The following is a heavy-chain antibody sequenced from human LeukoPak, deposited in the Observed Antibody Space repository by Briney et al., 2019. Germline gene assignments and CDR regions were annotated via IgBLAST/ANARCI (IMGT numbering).Heavy chain of an antibody. CDR2: ISSSSSTI. V-gene: IGHV3-48*01. CDR1: GLTYRRYS. D-gene: IGHD3-10*01. Sequence: GGSLTLSCGAWGLTYRRYSKNCAPDATGGGVVGVSYISSSSSTIYSADSVKARFPISRDNTNNTLYLQTSELRAGDTAVYYCAREGSGSGVAYWGQGALVTVSS. J-gene: IGHJ4*02. CDR3: AREGSGSGVAY.